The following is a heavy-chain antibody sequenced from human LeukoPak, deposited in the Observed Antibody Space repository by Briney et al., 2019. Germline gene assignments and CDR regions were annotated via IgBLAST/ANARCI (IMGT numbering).Heavy chain of an antibody. V-gene: IGHV3-21*06. D-gene: IGHD1-14*01. Sequence: GGSLRLSCTTSGFTFCSYGLNWVRQAPGKGLEWVASMSPTGCDRYYADSVKGRFTISRDNANNFLYLQMDSLRAEDTAVYYCATETNGRHYDYWGQGTLLIVS. CDR2: MSPTGCDR. CDR3: ATETNGRHYDY. J-gene: IGHJ4*02. CDR1: GFTFCSYG.